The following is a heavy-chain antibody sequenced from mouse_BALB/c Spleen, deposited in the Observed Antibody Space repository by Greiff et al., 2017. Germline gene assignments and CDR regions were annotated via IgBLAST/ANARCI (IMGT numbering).Heavy chain of an antibody. Sequence: QVQLQQSGAELARPGASVKMSCKASGYTFTSYTMHWVKQRLGQGLEWIGYINPSSGYTNYNQKFKDKATLTADKSSSTAYMQLSSLTSEDSAVYYCARGEFITTAAMDYWGQGTSVTVSS. V-gene: IGHV1-4*01. CDR3: ARGEFITTAAMDY. J-gene: IGHJ4*01. D-gene: IGHD1-2*01. CDR1: GYTFTSYT. CDR2: INPSSGYT.